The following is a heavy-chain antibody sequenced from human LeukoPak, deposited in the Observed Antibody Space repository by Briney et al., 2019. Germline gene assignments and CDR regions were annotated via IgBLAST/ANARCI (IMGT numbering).Heavy chain of an antibody. V-gene: IGHV3-23*01. Sequence: GGSLRLSCAASGFTFSTYAMSWVRQAPGKGLEWVSAISGSGASTYYADSVKGRFTISRDNSKNALHLQMNSLRADDTAVYYCAKSPDYDFWSGSRFDPWGQGTLVTVSS. D-gene: IGHD3-3*01. CDR1: GFTFSTYA. CDR2: ISGSGAST. J-gene: IGHJ5*02. CDR3: AKSPDYDFWSGSRFDP.